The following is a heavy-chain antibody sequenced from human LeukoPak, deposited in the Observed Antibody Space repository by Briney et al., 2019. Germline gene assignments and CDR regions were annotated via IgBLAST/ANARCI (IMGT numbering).Heavy chain of an antibody. Sequence: GGSLRLSCSASGFTFSDYDMNWVRQAPGKGLEWVSSISYLSSHVYYGDSVKGRFSISRDNAKNSMYLQMNSLGAEDTAIYYCGRAFPPLRTSSAGDLWGQGILVTVSS. V-gene: IGHV3-21*01. D-gene: IGHD3-16*01. J-gene: IGHJ4*02. CDR1: GFTFSDYD. CDR2: ISYLSSHV. CDR3: GRAFPPLRTSSAGDL.